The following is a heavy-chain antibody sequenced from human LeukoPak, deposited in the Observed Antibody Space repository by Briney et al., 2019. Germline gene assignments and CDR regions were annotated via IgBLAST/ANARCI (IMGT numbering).Heavy chain of an antibody. V-gene: IGHV4-59*08. CDR3: ARQSRGIAVAGLDY. CDR1: RGSISSYY. D-gene: IGHD6-19*01. Sequence: SEPLTLPCTVSRGSISSYYWTWIRQPPGKALEGIGYIYYNGSTNYNPSLKSRVTISVDASKNQFSLKQTSVTAADTAVYYCARQSRGIAVAGLDYWGQGTLVTVSS. J-gene: IGHJ4*02. CDR2: IYYNGST.